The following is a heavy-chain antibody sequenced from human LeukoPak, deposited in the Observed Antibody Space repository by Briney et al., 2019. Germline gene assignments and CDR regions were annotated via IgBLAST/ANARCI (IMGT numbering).Heavy chain of an antibody. CDR1: GGSFSGYY. D-gene: IGHD5-12*01. CDR3: ARGQKWLRLGYFDY. Sequence: SETLSLTCAVYGGSFSGYYWSWIRQPPGKGLEWIGEINHSGSTNYNPSLKSRVTISVDTSKNQFSLKLSSVTAADTAVYYCARGQKWLRLGYFDYWGQGTLVTVSS. V-gene: IGHV4-34*01. J-gene: IGHJ4*02. CDR2: INHSGST.